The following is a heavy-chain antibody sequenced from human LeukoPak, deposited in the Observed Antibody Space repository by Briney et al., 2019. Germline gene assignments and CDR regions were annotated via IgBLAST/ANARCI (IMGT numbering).Heavy chain of an antibody. CDR1: GYTFTGYY. D-gene: IGHD6-25*01. CDR3: APSRQRYYFDY. Sequence: GASVKVPCTASGYTFTGYYMHWVRQAPGQGLEWMGWINPNSGGTNYAQKFQGRVTMTRDTSISTAYMELSRLRSDDTAVYYCAPSRQRYYFDYWGQGTLVTVSS. CDR2: INPNSGGT. J-gene: IGHJ4*02. V-gene: IGHV1-2*02.